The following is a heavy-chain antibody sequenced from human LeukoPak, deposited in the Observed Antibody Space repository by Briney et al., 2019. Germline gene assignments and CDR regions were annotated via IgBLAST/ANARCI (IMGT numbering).Heavy chain of an antibody. Sequence: GGSLRLSCAASGLTFSSTWMHWVRQVPGKGPVWVSHINSDGSSTTYADSVKGRFTISRDNAKNMVYLQMNSLRAEDTAVYYCAADGGHAFQIWDRGTMVTVSS. CDR3: AADGGHAFQI. CDR2: INSDGSST. J-gene: IGHJ3*02. CDR1: GLTFSSTW. V-gene: IGHV3-74*01.